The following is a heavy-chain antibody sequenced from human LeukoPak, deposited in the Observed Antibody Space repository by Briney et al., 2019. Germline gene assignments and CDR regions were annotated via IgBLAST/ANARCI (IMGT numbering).Heavy chain of an antibody. CDR2: INPSGGST. D-gene: IGHD3-16*01. CDR1: GGTFSSYA. CDR3: AREGDDFDY. Sequence: ASVKVSCKASGGTFSSYAISWVRQAPGQGLEWMGIINPSGGSTSYAQKFQGRVTMTRDTSTSTVYMELSSLRSEDTAVYYCAREGDDFDYWGQGTLVTVSS. J-gene: IGHJ4*02. V-gene: IGHV1-46*01.